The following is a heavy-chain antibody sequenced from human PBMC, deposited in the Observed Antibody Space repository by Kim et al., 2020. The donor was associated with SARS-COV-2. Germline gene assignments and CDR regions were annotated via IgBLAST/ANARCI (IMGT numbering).Heavy chain of an antibody. J-gene: IGHJ4*02. CDR3: ARVVAPYYFDY. V-gene: IGHV1-18*01. CDR2: T. Sequence: TNYAQKLQGRVTMTTDTSTSTAYMELRSLRSDDTAVYYCARVVAPYYFDYWGQGTLVTVSS. D-gene: IGHD2-15*01.